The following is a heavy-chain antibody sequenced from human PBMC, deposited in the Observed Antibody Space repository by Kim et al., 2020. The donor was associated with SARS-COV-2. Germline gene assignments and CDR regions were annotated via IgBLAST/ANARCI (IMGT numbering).Heavy chain of an antibody. Sequence: SETLSLTCTVSGGSISSSSYYWGWIRQPPGKGLEWIGSIYYSGSTYYNPSLKSRVTISVDTSKNQFSLKLSSVTAADTAVYYCARHFPPHDYVWGSYRYTSWFDPWGQGTLVTDSS. J-gene: IGHJ5*02. CDR1: GGSISSSSYY. CDR2: IYYSGST. CDR3: ARHFPPHDYVWGSYRYTSWFDP. D-gene: IGHD3-16*02. V-gene: IGHV4-39*01.